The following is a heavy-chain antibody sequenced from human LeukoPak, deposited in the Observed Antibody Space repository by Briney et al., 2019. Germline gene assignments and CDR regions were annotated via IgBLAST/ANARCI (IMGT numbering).Heavy chain of an antibody. CDR3: AKVLIRGYCSGGSCFDAFDI. Sequence: GGSLRLSCAASGFTFSSYSMNWVRQAPGKGLEWVAVISYDGSNKYYADSVKGRFTISRDNSKNTLYLQMNSLRAEDTAVYYCAKVLIRGYCSGGSCFDAFDIWGQGTMVTVSS. J-gene: IGHJ3*02. CDR1: GFTFSSYS. D-gene: IGHD2-15*01. CDR2: ISYDGSNK. V-gene: IGHV3-30*18.